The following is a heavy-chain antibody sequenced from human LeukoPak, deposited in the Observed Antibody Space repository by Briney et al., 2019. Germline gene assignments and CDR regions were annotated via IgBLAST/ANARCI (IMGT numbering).Heavy chain of an antibody. CDR2: IYSGGST. D-gene: IGHD1-14*01. Sequence: PGGSLRHSCTASGFTVRTHSMSWVRQAPGKGLEWVAVIYSGGSTYYADSVKGRFTISRDNSKNTLYLQMDSLRAEDTALYYCAKGSGINHYHWIDPWGQGALVTVSS. CDR1: GFTVRTHS. J-gene: IGHJ5*02. V-gene: IGHV3-23*03. CDR3: AKGSGINHYHWIDP.